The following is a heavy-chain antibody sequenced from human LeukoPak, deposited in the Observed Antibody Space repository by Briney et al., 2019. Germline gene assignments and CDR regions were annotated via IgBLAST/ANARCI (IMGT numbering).Heavy chain of an antibody. Sequence: SETLSLTCTVSGGSISNYYWSWIRQPAGKGLEWIGRIYISGSSNYNPSLKSRVTMSVDTSKNQFSLKLSSVTAADTAVYYCARIRDSGYYYYYYYMDVWGKGTTVTVSS. CDR2: IYISGSS. V-gene: IGHV4-4*07. CDR3: ARIRDSGYYYYYYYMDV. J-gene: IGHJ6*03. CDR1: GGSISNYY. D-gene: IGHD3-22*01.